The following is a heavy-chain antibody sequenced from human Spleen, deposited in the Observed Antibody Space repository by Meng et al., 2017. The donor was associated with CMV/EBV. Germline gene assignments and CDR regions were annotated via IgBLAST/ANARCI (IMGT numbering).Heavy chain of an antibody. CDR3: ANLWSSTSCSTLYYYGMDV. Sequence: GESLKISCAASGFTCSSYAMSWVRQAPGKGLEWVSAISGSGGSTYYADSVKGRFTISRDNSKNTLYLQMNSLRAEDTAVYYCANLWSSTSCSTLYYYGMDVWGQGTTVTVSS. CDR2: ISGSGGST. CDR1: GFTCSSYA. J-gene: IGHJ6*02. D-gene: IGHD2-2*01. V-gene: IGHV3-23*01.